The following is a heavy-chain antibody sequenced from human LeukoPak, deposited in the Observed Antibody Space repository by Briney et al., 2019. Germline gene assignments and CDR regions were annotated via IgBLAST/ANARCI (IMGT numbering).Heavy chain of an antibody. CDR1: GFTFDDYG. J-gene: IGHJ6*03. CDR3: ARKGRLELLPDPFYYYYYYMDV. D-gene: IGHD1-7*01. Sequence: PGGSLRLSCAASGFTFDDYGMSWVRQAPGKGLEWVSGINWNSGSTGYADSVKGRFTISRDNAKNSLYLQMNSLRAEDTALYYCARKGRLELLPDPFYYYYYYMDVWGKGTTVTVSS. V-gene: IGHV3-20*04. CDR2: INWNSGST.